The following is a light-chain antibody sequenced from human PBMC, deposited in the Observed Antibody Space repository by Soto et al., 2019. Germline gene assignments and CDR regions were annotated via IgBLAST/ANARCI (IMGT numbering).Light chain of an antibody. CDR2: DVS. CDR1: SSDVGGYKY. V-gene: IGLV2-14*01. CDR3: SSYTSSSTQV. J-gene: IGLJ1*01. Sequence: QSALTQPASVSGSPGQSITISCTGTSSDVGGYKYVSWYQQHPGKAPKLMIYDVSNRPSGVSNRFSGSKSGNTASLTISGLQAEDEADYYCSSYTSSSTQVLGTGTKVTVL.